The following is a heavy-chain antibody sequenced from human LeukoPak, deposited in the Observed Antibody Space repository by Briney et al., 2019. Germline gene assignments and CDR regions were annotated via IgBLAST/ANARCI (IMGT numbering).Heavy chain of an antibody. D-gene: IGHD2-15*01. CDR1: GGSFSGYY. Sequence: SETLSLTCAVYGGSFSGYYWSWIRQPPGKGLEWIGEINHSGSTNYNPSLKSRVTISVDTSKNQFSLKLSSVTAADTAVYYCARDCSDGSCYGQVRGFDPWGQGTLVTVSS. CDR3: ARDCSDGSCYGQVRGFDP. V-gene: IGHV4-34*01. J-gene: IGHJ5*02. CDR2: INHSGST.